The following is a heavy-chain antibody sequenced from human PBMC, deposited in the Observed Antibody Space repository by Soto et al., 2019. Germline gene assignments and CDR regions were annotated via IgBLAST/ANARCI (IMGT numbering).Heavy chain of an antibody. D-gene: IGHD3-9*01. CDR1: GYTFITYG. V-gene: IGHV1-3*01. J-gene: IGHJ6*02. CDR3: ARVFGTRFFDWGDYGMDV. CDR2: INAGNGNT. Sequence: ASVKVSCKASGYTFITYGVSWVRQAPGQRLEWMGWINAGNGNTKYSQKFQGRVTITRDTSASTAYMELSSLRSEDTAVYYCARVFGTRFFDWGDYGMDVWGQGTTVTVSS.